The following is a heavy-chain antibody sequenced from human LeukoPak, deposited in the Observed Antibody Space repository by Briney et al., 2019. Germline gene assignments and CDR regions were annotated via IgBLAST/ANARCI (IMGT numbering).Heavy chain of an antibody. D-gene: IGHD4-17*01. Sequence: NPSETLSLTCAVYGGSFSGYYWTWIRQPPGKGLEWIGEINHSRGTNYNPSLKSRVTMTVDTSNNQFSLNLRSVTAADTAVYYCARLHFGDYSALYYLDYWGQGVLVTVSS. CDR1: GGSFSGYY. CDR3: ARLHFGDYSALYYLDY. V-gene: IGHV4-34*01. CDR2: INHSRGT. J-gene: IGHJ4*02.